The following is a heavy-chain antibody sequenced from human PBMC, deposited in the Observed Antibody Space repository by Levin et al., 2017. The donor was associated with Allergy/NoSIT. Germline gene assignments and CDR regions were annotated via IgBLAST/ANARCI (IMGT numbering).Heavy chain of an antibody. J-gene: IGHJ4*02. Sequence: PGESLKISCAASGFTFSSYWMSWVRQAPGKGLEWVANIKQDGSEKYYVDSVKGRFTISRDNAKNSLYLQMNSLRAEDTAVYYCARDVYYYDSSGYFGYWGQGTLVTVSS. V-gene: IGHV3-7*01. CDR1: GFTFSSYW. CDR3: ARDVYYYDSSGYFGY. D-gene: IGHD3-22*01. CDR2: IKQDGSEK.